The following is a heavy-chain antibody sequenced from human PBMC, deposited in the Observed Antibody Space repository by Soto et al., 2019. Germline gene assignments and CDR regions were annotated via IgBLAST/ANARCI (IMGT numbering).Heavy chain of an antibody. V-gene: IGHV4-61*01. CDR1: GGSVSSGNYY. J-gene: IGHJ1*01. Sequence: SETLSLTCTVSGGSVSSGNYYWSWIRQPPGKGLEWIGYIYYSGITNYNPSLKNRVTISVDTAKNQFSLKLSSVTAADTAVYYCAVPTPWEPRPFQHWGQGTLVTVSS. CDR3: AVPTPWEPRPFQH. CDR2: IYYSGIT. D-gene: IGHD1-26*01.